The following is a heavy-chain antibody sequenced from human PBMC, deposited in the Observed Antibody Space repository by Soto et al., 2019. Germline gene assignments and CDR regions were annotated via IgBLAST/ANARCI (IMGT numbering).Heavy chain of an antibody. CDR1: GASIYNGGYF. J-gene: IGHJ4*02. V-gene: IGHV4-30-4*01. Sequence: QVQLQESGPGLVRPSQTLSLTCSVSGASIYNGGYFWSWIRQSPGKGLEWIGHIHNSGSTYNNPSLKGRITISADTAMKQFSPALDFLTAPDTAKYYFSIGPATEKVDSWGQGILVTVSS. CDR2: IHNSGST. CDR3: SIGPATEKVDS.